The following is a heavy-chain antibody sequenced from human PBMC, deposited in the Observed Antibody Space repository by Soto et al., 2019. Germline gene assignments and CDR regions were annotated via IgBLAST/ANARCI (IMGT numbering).Heavy chain of an antibody. CDR3: ARGMIGVVTAMYYGMDV. J-gene: IGHJ6*02. V-gene: IGHV4-31*03. Sequence: QVQLQESGPGLVKPSQTLSLTCTVSGGSISSGGYYWSWIRQHPGKGLEWIGYIYYSGSTYYNPSLKSRVTISVDTSTNQFSLKLSSVTAADTAVYYCARGMIGVVTAMYYGMDVWGQGTTVTVSS. CDR2: IYYSGST. CDR1: GGSISSGGYY. D-gene: IGHD2-21*02.